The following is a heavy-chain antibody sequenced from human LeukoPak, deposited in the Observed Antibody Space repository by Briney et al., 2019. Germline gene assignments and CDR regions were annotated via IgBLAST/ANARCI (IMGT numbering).Heavy chain of an antibody. J-gene: IGHJ5*02. V-gene: IGHV3-7*05. D-gene: IGHD4-17*01. CDR3: ARRPTVTTPLTA. Sequence: GGSLRLSCAPSGFTFSSYWMSWVRQAPGKGLEWLANIKQDGGEKNYVDCGKGRFTISRNNAKNSLSLQMNSLRAEDTAVYYCARRPTVTTPLTAWGQGTLVTVSS. CDR2: IKQDGGEK. CDR1: GFTFSSYW.